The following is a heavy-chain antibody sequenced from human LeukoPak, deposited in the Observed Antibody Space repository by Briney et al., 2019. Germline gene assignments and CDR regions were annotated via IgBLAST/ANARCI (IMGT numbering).Heavy chain of an antibody. V-gene: IGHV4-59*08. CDR1: GGSISSYY. CDR2: IYYSGST. D-gene: IGHD3-3*01. Sequence: SETLSLTCTVSGGSISSYYWSWIRQPPGKGLEWIGYIYYSGSTNYNPSLKSRVTISVDTSKNQFSLKLSSVTAADTAVYYCARQVGTYYDFWSGYSDGNWFDPWGQGTLVTVSS. CDR3: ARQVGTYYDFWSGYSDGNWFDP. J-gene: IGHJ5*02.